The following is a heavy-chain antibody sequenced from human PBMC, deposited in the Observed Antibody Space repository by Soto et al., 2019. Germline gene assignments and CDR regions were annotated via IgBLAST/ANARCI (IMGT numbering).Heavy chain of an antibody. CDR2: IYVGDSA. Sequence: GGSLRPSCAVAGPYVGYSFMICGRQLPGGGLGWVTVIYVGDSAYYADSVKGRFTISRDKSTNTLYLQMGSLREGDTAVYYCARGGLTPSHPLDSWGQGTLVTVSS. D-gene: IGHD2-2*03. CDR3: ARGGLTPSHPLDS. V-gene: IGHV3-53*01. J-gene: IGHJ4*02. CDR1: GPYVGYSF.